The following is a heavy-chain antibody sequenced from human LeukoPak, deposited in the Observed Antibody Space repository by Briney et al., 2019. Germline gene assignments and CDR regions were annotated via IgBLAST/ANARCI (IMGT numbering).Heavy chain of an antibody. CDR3: ARDQYDFWSGFRRRGYDY. CDR1: GYTFTSYG. V-gene: IGHV1-18*01. J-gene: IGHJ4*02. CDR2: ISAYNGNT. D-gene: IGHD3-3*01. Sequence: GASVKVSCKASGYTFTSYGISWVRQAPGQGLEWMGWISAYNGNTNYAQKLRGRVTMTTDTSTSTAYMELRSLRSDDTAVYYCARDQYDFWSGFRRRGYDYWGQGTLVTVSS.